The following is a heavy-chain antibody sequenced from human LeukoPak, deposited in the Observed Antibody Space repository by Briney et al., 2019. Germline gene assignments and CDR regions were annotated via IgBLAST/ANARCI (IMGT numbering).Heavy chain of an antibody. Sequence: GGSLRLSCAASRFTVSSNYMSWVRQAPGKGLEWVSEIYSDGSTYYSASVKGRFSISRDNSKNTVYLQMSSLRAEDTAIYYCARELREHGVFDIWGQGTMVTVSS. V-gene: IGHV3-53*01. J-gene: IGHJ3*02. CDR2: IYSDGST. CDR1: RFTVSSNY. D-gene: IGHD1-26*01. CDR3: ARELREHGVFDI.